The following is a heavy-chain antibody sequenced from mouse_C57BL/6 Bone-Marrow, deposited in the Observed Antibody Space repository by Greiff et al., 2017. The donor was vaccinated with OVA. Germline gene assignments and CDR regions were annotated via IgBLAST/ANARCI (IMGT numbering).Heavy chain of an antibody. CDR2: INPGSGGT. CDR1: GYAFTNYL. D-gene: IGHD1-1*01. Sequence: VQLQQSGAELVRPGTSVKVSCKASGYAFTNYLIEWVKQRPGQGLEWIGVINPGSGGTNYNEKFKGKATLTADKSSSTAYMPLSSLTSEDSAVYFCARGGNYYGSLFDYWGQGTTLTVSS. J-gene: IGHJ2*01. CDR3: ARGGNYYGSLFDY. V-gene: IGHV1-54*01.